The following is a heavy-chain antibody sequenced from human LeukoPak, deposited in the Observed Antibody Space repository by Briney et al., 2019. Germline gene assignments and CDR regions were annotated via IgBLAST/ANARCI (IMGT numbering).Heavy chain of an antibody. CDR3: AKDVRSYYDSSGYGYFDY. CDR2: ISGTSGST. CDR1: GLTFSSYA. V-gene: IGHV3-23*01. D-gene: IGHD3-22*01. J-gene: IGHJ4*02. Sequence: GGSLRLSCAASGLTFSSYAMSWVRQAPGKGLEWVSAISGTSGSTYYADSVKGRFTISRDNSKNTLFLQMNSLRAEDTAVYYCAKDVRSYYDSSGYGYFDYWGQGTLVTVSS.